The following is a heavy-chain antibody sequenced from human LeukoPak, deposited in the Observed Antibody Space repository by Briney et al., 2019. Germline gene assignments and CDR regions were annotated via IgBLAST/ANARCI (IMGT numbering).Heavy chain of an antibody. D-gene: IGHD1-1*01. CDR3: ARGAQLGATDAFDI. CDR1: RFTFSIHG. J-gene: IGHJ3*02. V-gene: IGHV3-33*01. CDR2: IWYDGSNK. Sequence: PGGSLRLSCAASRFTFSIHGMHWVRQAPGKGLEWVAVIWYDGSNKYYADSVRGRFTISRDNSKNTLYLQMNSLTAEDTAVYYCARGAQLGATDAFDIWGQGTLVTVSS.